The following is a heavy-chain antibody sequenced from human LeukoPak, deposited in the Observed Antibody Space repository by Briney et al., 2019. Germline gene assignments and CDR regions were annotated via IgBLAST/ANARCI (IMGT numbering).Heavy chain of an antibody. D-gene: IGHD6-6*01. CDR3: ARDSSIAAQTLDY. CDR1: GYTFTSYA. V-gene: IGHV1-69*05. Sequence: SVKVSCKASGYTFTSYAITWVRQAPGQGLEWMGGIIPIFGTANYAQKFQGRVTITTDESTSTAYMELSSLRSEDTAVYYCARDSSIAAQTLDYWGQGTLVTVSS. J-gene: IGHJ4*02. CDR2: IIPIFGTA.